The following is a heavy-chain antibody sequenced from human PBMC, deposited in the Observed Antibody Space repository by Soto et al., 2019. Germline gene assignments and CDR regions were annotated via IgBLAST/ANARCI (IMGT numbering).Heavy chain of an antibody. CDR2: MNPNSGNT. Sequence: QVQLVQSGAEVKKPGASVKVSCKASGYTFTSYDINWVRQATGQGLEWMGWMNPNSGNTGYAQKFQGRVTVTRNTSISTAYMELRSLRSEDTAVYYCARRGYSSSWSYYYYYGMDVWGQGTTVTVSS. CDR1: GYTFTSYD. J-gene: IGHJ6*02. D-gene: IGHD6-13*01. V-gene: IGHV1-8*01. CDR3: ARRGYSSSWSYYYYYGMDV.